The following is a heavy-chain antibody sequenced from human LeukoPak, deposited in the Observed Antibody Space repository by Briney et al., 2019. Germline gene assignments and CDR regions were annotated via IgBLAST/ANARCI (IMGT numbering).Heavy chain of an antibody. J-gene: IGHJ3*02. CDR3: ARRDIVVVPAAIGAGAFDI. CDR2: IYYSGRT. D-gene: IGHD2-2*02. V-gene: IGHV4-39*01. CDR1: GGSISSSSYS. Sequence: PSETLSLTCTVSGGSISSSSYSWGWIRQPPGKGLEWTGSIYYSGRTYYNPSLKSRVTISVDTSKNQFSLKLSSVTAADTAVYYCARRDIVVVPAAIGAGAFDIWGQGTMVTVSS.